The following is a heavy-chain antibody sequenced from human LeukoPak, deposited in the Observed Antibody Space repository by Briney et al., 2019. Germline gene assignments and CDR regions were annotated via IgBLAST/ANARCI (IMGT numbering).Heavy chain of an antibody. CDR1: GFTFSNYW. V-gene: IGHV3-7*04. CDR3: AREGTGTFDY. J-gene: IGHJ4*02. D-gene: IGHD1-1*01. Sequence: GGSLRLSCAASGFTFSNYWMTWIRQAPGKGLEWVANIKEDGSDKYYVDSLKGRFTISRDNAKNSLCLQMNSLRAEDTAVYYCAREGTGTFDYWGQGTLVTVSS. CDR2: IKEDGSDK.